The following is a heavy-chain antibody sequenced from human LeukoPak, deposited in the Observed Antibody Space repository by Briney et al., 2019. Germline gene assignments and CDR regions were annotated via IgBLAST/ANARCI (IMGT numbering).Heavy chain of an antibody. CDR2: ISGSGGGT. J-gene: IGHJ4*02. V-gene: IGHV3-23*01. CDR3: VKDLGRYRNNCFDY. Sequence: GGSLRLSCAASGFTFSSYAMSWVRQAPEKGPEWVSTISGSGGGTYYADSVKGRSTISRDDSKNTLYLQMNSLRAEDTAVYYCVKDLGRYRNNCFDYWGQGTLVTVSS. CDR1: GFTFSSYA. D-gene: IGHD1-26*01.